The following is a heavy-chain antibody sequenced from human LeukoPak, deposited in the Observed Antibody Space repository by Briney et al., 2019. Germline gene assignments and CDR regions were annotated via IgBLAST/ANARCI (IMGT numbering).Heavy chain of an antibody. J-gene: IGHJ4*02. D-gene: IGHD2-2*01. CDR3: AKAPPPSSTSCYEGEDCFDY. Sequence: PGGSLRLSCAASGFTFSSYWMHWVRQAPGKGLVWVSRINSDGSTTNYADSVKGRFTISRDNSKNTLYLQMNSLRAEDTAVYYCAKAPPPSSTSCYEGEDCFDYWGQGTLVTVSS. V-gene: IGHV3-74*01. CDR2: INSDGSTT. CDR1: GFTFSSYW.